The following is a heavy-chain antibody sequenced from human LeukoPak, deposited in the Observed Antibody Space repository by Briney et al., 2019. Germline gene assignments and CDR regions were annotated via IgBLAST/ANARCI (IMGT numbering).Heavy chain of an antibody. Sequence: GGSLRLSCAASGFTFSSYGMHWVRQAPGKGLEWVAVIWYDGSNKYYADSVKGPFTISRDNSKNTLYLQMNSLRAEDTAVYYCARDYCGGDCSLDYWGQGTLVTVSS. V-gene: IGHV3-33*01. CDR3: ARDYCGGDCSLDY. D-gene: IGHD2-21*02. CDR2: IWYDGSNK. J-gene: IGHJ4*02. CDR1: GFTFSSYG.